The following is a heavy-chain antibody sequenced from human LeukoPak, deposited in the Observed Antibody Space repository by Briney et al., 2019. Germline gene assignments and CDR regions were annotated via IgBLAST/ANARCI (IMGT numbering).Heavy chain of an antibody. CDR3: ARDRETTGYDY. D-gene: IGHD5-12*01. CDR1: GFTFSNYN. V-gene: IGHV3-21*01. CDR2: ISSRSSYI. J-gene: IGHJ4*02. Sequence: GGSLRLSCAASGFTFSNYNMNWVRQAPGKGLEWVSSISSRSSYIYSADSVKGRFTISRDNAKNSLYLEMNSLRGEDTAVYFCARDRETTGYDYWGQGTLVTVSS.